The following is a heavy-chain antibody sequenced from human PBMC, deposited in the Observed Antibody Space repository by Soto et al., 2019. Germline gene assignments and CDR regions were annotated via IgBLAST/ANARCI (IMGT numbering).Heavy chain of an antibody. CDR2: ISSSSSYI. D-gene: IGHD3-10*01. CDR1: GFTFSSYS. CDR3: ARVRGSGSYYSFDY. J-gene: IGHJ4*02. Sequence: PGGSLRLSCAASGFTFSSYSMNWVRQAPGKGLEWVSSISSSSSYIYYADSVKGRFTISRDNSKNTLYLQMNSLRADDTAVYYCARVRGSGSYYSFDYWGQGTLVTVSS. V-gene: IGHV3-21*04.